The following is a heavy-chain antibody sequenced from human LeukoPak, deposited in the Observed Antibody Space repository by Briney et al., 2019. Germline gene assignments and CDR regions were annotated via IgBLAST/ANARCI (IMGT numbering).Heavy chain of an antibody. CDR1: GFTFSSYS. J-gene: IGHJ4*02. CDR3: ARDALRNFYYDSSGHHFDY. Sequence: GGSLRLSCAASGFTFSSYSMNWVRQAPGKGLEWVSSISSSSSYMYYADSVKGRFTISRDNAKNSLYLQMNSLRAEDTAVYYCARDALRNFYYDSSGHHFDYWGQGTLVTVSS. D-gene: IGHD3-22*01. CDR2: ISSSSSYM. V-gene: IGHV3-21*01.